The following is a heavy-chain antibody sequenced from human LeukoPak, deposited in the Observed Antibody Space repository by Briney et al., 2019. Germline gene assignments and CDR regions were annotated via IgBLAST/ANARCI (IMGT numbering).Heavy chain of an antibody. J-gene: IGHJ6*02. CDR2: ISPSGGST. CDR3: AREPYLQYYGMDV. Sequence: ASVKVSCKASGYTFTTYYMHWVRQAPGQGLEWMGIISPSGGSTSYAQKFQGRVTMTRGTSTTTVYMELSSLRSEDTAVYYCAREPYLQYYGMDVWGQGTTVTVSS. D-gene: IGHD1-26*01. CDR1: GYTFTTYY. V-gene: IGHV1-46*01.